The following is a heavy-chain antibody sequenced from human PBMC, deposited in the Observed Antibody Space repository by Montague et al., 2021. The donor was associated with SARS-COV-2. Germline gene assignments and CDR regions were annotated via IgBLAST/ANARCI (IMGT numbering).Heavy chain of an antibody. V-gene: IGHV4-39*02. CDR1: GGSISSSCYY. J-gene: IGHJ4*02. CDR2: ICYSGSN. D-gene: IGHD3-10*01. CDR3: ASIVRAQVYYFDY. Sequence: SETLSLTCTVSGGSISSSCYYWGRIRQPTGQGLEGIGCICYSGSNNPNPSRRSRVTIDADTTKNHFSLKLSSVAAAAAAVYYCASIVRAQVYYFDYWGQGTLVTVSS.